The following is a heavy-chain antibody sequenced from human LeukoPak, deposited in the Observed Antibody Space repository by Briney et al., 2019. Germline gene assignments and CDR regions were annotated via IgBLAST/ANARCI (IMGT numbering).Heavy chain of an antibody. CDR3: AKRGVVIRVILVGFHREAYYFDS. D-gene: IGHD3-22*01. Sequence: GGSLRLSCAASGFTFSSYGMHWVRQAPGKGLEWVAAIWYDGSNKYYADSVKGRFTISRDNSKNTLYLQMSGLRAEDTAVYFCAKRGVVIRVILVGFHREAYYFDSWGQGALVTVSS. J-gene: IGHJ4*02. CDR2: IWYDGSNK. CDR1: GFTFSSYG. V-gene: IGHV3-33*06.